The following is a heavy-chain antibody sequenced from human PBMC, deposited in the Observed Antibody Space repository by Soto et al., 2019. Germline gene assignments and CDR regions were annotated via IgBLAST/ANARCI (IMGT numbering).Heavy chain of an antibody. CDR1: GFTFSSYA. D-gene: IGHD3-22*01. V-gene: IGHV3-30-3*01. Sequence: PGGSLRLSCAASGFTFSSYAMHWVRQAPGKGLEWVAVISYDGSNKYYADSVKGRFTISRDNSKNTLYLQMNSLRAEDTAVYYCAREGPITMIVVVMAFDYWGQGTLVTVSS. CDR3: AREGPITMIVVVMAFDY. CDR2: ISYDGSNK. J-gene: IGHJ4*02.